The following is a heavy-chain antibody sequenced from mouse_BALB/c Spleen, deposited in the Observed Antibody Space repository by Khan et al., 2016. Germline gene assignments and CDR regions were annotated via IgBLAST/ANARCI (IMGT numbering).Heavy chain of an antibody. Sequence: EVQLQESGPGLVKPSQSLSLTCTVTGYSITSDYAWNWIRQFPGNKLEWMGYISYSGSTSYNPSLKSRISITRDTSKNQFFLQLNSVTTEDTATCYGARPWGFAYWGQGTLVTVST. V-gene: IGHV3-2*02. CDR2: ISYSGST. D-gene: IGHD4-1*01. CDR3: ARPWGFAY. CDR1: GYSITSDYA. J-gene: IGHJ3*01.